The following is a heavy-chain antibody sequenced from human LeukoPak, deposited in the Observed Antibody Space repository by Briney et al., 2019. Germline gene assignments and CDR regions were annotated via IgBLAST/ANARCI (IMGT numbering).Heavy chain of an antibody. J-gene: IGHJ5*02. CDR3: AKGCDSPSCNQGRWFDP. CDR1: GFSFSSYA. CDR2: IGASGGST. Sequence: GGSLRLSCAASGFSFSSYAMSWVRQAPGKGLEWVSAIGASGGSTKYADSVRGRFTISRDNSKNTLYLQMNSLSDEDTAVYYCAKGCDSPSCNQGRWFDPWGQGTLVTVSS. D-gene: IGHD2-2*01. V-gene: IGHV3-23*01.